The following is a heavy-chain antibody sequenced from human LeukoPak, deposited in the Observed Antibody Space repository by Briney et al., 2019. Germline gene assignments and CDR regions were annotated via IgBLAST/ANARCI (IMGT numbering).Heavy chain of an antibody. V-gene: IGHV4-34*01. CDR3: ARGPYYDFWSGFPPYYYYYMDA. CDR1: GGSFSGYY. Sequence: KPSETLSLTCAVYGGSFSGYYWSWIRQPPGKGLEWIGEINHSGSTNYNPSLKSRVTISVDTSKNQFSLKLSSVTAADTAVYYCARGPYYDFWSGFPPYYYYYMDAWGKGTTVTVSS. CDR2: INHSGST. D-gene: IGHD3-3*01. J-gene: IGHJ6*03.